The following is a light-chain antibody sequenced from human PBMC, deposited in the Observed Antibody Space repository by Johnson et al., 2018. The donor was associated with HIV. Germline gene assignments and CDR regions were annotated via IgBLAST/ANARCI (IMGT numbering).Light chain of an antibody. Sequence: QSVLTQPPSVSAAPGQKVTISCSGSSSKIGNKYVSWYQQFPGTAPKVLIYDNSKRPSGIPDRFSGSTSGTSATLVITGLQTGDEADYHCATWDSSLNVGHVFVTGTKVIVL. V-gene: IGLV1-51*01. CDR3: ATWDSSLNVGHV. CDR1: SSKIGNKY. J-gene: IGLJ1*01. CDR2: DNS.